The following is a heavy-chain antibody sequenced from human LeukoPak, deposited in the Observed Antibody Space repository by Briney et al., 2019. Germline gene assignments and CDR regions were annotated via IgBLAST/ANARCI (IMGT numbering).Heavy chain of an antibody. D-gene: IGHD2-15*01. CDR3: ARVLAYRLVAATRGRGFDY. CDR1: GGSFSGYY. V-gene: IGHV4-34*01. Sequence: SETLSLTCAVYGGSFSGYYWSCIRQPPGGGLEWIGEINHSGSPNYNPSLKSRVTISVDTSKNQFSLKLSSVTAADTAVYYCARVLAYRLVAATRGRGFDYWGQGTLVTVSS. CDR2: INHSGSP. J-gene: IGHJ4*02.